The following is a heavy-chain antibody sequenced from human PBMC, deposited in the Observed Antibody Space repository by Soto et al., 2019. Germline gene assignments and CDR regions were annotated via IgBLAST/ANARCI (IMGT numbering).Heavy chain of an antibody. D-gene: IGHD3-22*01. Sequence: GASLKISCKGSGYSFTSYWLSWVRQMPGKGLEWMGRIDPSDSYTNYSPSFQGHVTISADKSISTAYLQWSSLKASDTAMYYFATRYCYDSSGYSCNYYGRDVWGQGTTVTV. J-gene: IGHJ6*02. V-gene: IGHV5-10-1*01. CDR1: GYSFTSYW. CDR2: IDPSDSYT. CDR3: ATRYCYDSSGYSCNYYGRDV.